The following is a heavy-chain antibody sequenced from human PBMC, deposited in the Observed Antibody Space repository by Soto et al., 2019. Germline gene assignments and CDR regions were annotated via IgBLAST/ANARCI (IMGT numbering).Heavy chain of an antibody. CDR3: ARLSTYSNDLWSVDY. CDR2: IYYSGRS. CDR1: GGSISSGAYY. V-gene: IGHV4-30-4*01. J-gene: IGHJ4*02. D-gene: IGHD3-3*01. Sequence: PSETLSLTCTVSGGSISSGAYYWTWIRQPPGKGLEWIGYIYYSGRSYYSPSLKSRVTISLDTSQNQFSLKLNSATAADTAVYYCARLSTYSNDLWSVDYWGQGTPVTVSS.